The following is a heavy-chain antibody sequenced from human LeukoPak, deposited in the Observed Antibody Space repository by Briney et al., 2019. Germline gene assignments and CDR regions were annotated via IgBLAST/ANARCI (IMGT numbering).Heavy chain of an antibody. CDR1: GGSISSGGYY. D-gene: IGHD6-13*01. J-gene: IGHJ5*02. V-gene: IGHV4-30-2*01. CDR3: ARDAPGYSSSWKP. CDR2: IYHSGST. Sequence: SETLSLTCTVSGGSISSGGYYWSWIRQPPGKGLEWIGYIYHSGSTYYNPSLKSRVTISVDRSKNQFSLKLSSVTAADTAVYYCARDAPGYSSSWKPWGQGTLVTVSS.